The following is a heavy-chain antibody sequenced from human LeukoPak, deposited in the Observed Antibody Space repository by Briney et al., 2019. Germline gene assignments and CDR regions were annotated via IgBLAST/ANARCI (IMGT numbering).Heavy chain of an antibody. CDR2: ICYSGST. D-gene: IGHD5-18*01. V-gene: IGHV4-59*01. J-gene: IGHJ4*02. CDR1: GGSISSYY. Sequence: SETLSLTCTVSGGSISSYYWSWIRQPPGKGLEWVGYICYSGSTNYYPSLVSRVPISVDTSKTQFSLKLSSVTAAATAVYYCAGVGGYSYGSFDYWGQGTLVTVSS. CDR3: AGVGGYSYGSFDY.